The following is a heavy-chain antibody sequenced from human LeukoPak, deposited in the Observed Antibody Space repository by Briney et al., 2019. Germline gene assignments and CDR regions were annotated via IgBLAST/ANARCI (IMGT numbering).Heavy chain of an antibody. D-gene: IGHD6-19*01. CDR2: IIPVIDVV. Sequence: GASVKVSCKASGYTFNTYDINWVRQAPGQGLEWIGRIIPVIDVVNYAEILQDKVTIIADKSTTTAYMELRSLRSEDTAIYFCARGDSSGWSLDQWGQGTLVTVSS. V-gene: IGHV1-69*04. J-gene: IGHJ4*02. CDR3: ARGDSSGWSLDQ. CDR1: GYTFNTYD.